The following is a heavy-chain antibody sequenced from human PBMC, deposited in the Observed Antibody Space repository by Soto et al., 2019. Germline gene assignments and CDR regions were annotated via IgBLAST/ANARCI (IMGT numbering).Heavy chain of an antibody. CDR1: GFTFSSYW. CDR3: AREARELGYCSSTSCFPYYYYMDV. D-gene: IGHD2-2*01. J-gene: IGHJ6*03. Sequence: GGSLRLSCAASGFTFSSYWMHWVRQAPGKGLVWVSRINSDGSSTSYADSVKGRFTISRDNAKNTLYLQMNSLRAEDTAVYYCAREARELGYCSSTSCFPYYYYMDVWGKGTTVTVSS. CDR2: INSDGSST. V-gene: IGHV3-74*01.